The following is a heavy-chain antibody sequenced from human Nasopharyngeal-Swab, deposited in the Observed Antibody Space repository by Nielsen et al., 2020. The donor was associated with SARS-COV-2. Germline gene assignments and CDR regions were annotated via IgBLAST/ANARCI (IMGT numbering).Heavy chain of an antibody. V-gene: IGHV3-7*01. J-gene: IGHJ4*02. Sequence: GESLKISCAASGFTFSSYWMSWVRQAPGKGLEWVANIKQDGSEKYYVDSVKGRFTISRDNAKNSLYLQMNSLRAEGTAVYYCARGGRSRILWFGELLLVYWGQGTLVTVSS. D-gene: IGHD3-10*01. CDR2: IKQDGSEK. CDR3: ARGGRSRILWFGELLLVY. CDR1: GFTFSSYW.